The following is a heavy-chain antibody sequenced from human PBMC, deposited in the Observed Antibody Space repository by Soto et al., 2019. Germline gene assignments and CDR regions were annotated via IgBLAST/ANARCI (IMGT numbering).Heavy chain of an antibody. CDR3: SHRGVETPFDS. Sequence: QITLKESGPTLVNPTQTLTLTCTFSGFSLTTNGVAVGWIRQPPGKALEWLALIYWDDDKRYSPSLKSRLTISKDNSRNQVVLTMTNLDPVDTAKYFCSHRGVETPFDSWGQGALVTVSS. CDR2: IYWDDDK. J-gene: IGHJ4*02. D-gene: IGHD2-21*02. CDR1: GFSLTTNGVA. V-gene: IGHV2-5*02.